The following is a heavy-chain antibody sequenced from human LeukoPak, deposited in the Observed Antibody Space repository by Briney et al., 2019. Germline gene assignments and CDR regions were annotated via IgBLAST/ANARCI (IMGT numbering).Heavy chain of an antibody. CDR3: ARETYYHDSSEKGGAYYFDY. CDR2: IYHSGST. Sequence: PSETLSLTCAVSGGSISSSNWWSWVRQPPGKGLEWIGEIYHSGSTNYNPSLKSRVTISVDTSKNQFSLRLSSVTAADTAVYYCARETYYHDSSEKGGAYYFDYWGQGTLVTVSS. D-gene: IGHD3-22*01. CDR1: GGSISSSNW. V-gene: IGHV4-4*02. J-gene: IGHJ4*02.